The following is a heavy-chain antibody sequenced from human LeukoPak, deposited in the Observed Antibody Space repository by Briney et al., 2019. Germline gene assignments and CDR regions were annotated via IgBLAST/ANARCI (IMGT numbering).Heavy chain of an antibody. Sequence: GRSLRLSCAVSGFTFSSYGMHWVRQAPGKGLEWMAVISYDGTNKYSADSVKGRFTISRDNSKNTLSLQMDSLRAEDTAVYYCAKGKNYVSSGYYGFPDSRGQGTLVTVSS. D-gene: IGHD3-22*01. CDR2: ISYDGTNK. V-gene: IGHV3-30*18. CDR3: AKGKNYVSSGYYGFPDS. J-gene: IGHJ4*02. CDR1: GFTFSSYG.